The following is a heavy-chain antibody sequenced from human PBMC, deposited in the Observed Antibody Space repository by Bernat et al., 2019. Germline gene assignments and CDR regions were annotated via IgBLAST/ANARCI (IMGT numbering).Heavy chain of an antibody. D-gene: IGHD4-17*01. J-gene: IGHJ4*02. Sequence: VQLVESGGGVVQPGRSLRLSCAASGFTFSSYGMHWVRQAPGKGLEWVSAISGSGGSTYYADSVKGRFTISRDNSKNTLYLQMNSLRAEDTAVYYCAKDDGDYGEDYFDYWGQGTLVTVSS. CDR3: AKDDGDYGEDYFDY. CDR1: GFTFSSYG. V-gene: IGHV3-23*04. CDR2: ISGSGGST.